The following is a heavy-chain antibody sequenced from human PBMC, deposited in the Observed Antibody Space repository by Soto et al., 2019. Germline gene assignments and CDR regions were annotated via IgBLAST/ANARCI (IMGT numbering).Heavy chain of an antibody. CDR2: IDNSGGIT. J-gene: IGHJ4*02. Sequence: PGGSLRLSCAAPGFTFSTYAMSWVRQAPGKGLEWVSTIDNSGGITYYADSVKGRFTISRDNSKNTLYLQMNSLRAEDTAVYYCAKGGYNYGFLFDCWGQGTLVTVS. CDR3: AKGGYNYGFLFDC. D-gene: IGHD5-18*01. V-gene: IGHV3-23*05. CDR1: GFTFSTYA.